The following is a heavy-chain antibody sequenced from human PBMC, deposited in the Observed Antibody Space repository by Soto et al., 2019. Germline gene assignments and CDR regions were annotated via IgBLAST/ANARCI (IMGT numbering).Heavy chain of an antibody. J-gene: IGHJ4*02. D-gene: IGHD3-22*01. Sequence: PGESLKISCNGSGYSFTTYWSGWVRQMPGKGLEWMGIIYPGDSDTRYSPSFQGQVTISADKYISTAYLQWSSLKASDTAMYYCARKDSSSAFDYWGQGTLVTVSS. CDR1: GYSFTTYW. CDR3: ARKDSSSAFDY. V-gene: IGHV5-51*01. CDR2: IYPGDSDT.